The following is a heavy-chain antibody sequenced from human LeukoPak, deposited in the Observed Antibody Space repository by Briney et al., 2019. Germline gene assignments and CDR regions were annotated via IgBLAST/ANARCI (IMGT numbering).Heavy chain of an antibody. J-gene: IGHJ4*02. V-gene: IGHV3-7*01. CDR3: ARIGWGLPHTDYYFDY. CDR2: IKQDGSEK. D-gene: IGHD1-26*01. CDR1: GFTFSSYW. Sequence: GGSLRLSCAASGFTFSSYWMSWVRQAPGKGLEWVANIKQDGSEKYYVDSVKGRFTISRDNAKNSLYLQMNSLRAEDTAVYYCARIGWGLPHTDYYFDYWGQGTLVTVSS.